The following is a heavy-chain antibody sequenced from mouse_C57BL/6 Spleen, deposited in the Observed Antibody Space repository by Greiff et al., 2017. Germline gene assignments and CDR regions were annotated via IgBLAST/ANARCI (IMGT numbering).Heavy chain of an antibody. D-gene: IGHD1-1*01. CDR1: GYTFTSYW. Sequence: QVQLLQPGAELVKPGASVKLSCKASGYTFTSYWMYWVKQRPGRGLEWIGRIDPNSGGTKYNEKFKSKATLTVDKPSSTDYMQLSSLTSEDSAVYYCAREWEILWGTTEEFAYWGQGTMVTVSA. J-gene: IGHJ3*01. CDR3: AREWEILWGTTEEFAY. CDR2: IDPNSGGT. V-gene: IGHV1-72*01.